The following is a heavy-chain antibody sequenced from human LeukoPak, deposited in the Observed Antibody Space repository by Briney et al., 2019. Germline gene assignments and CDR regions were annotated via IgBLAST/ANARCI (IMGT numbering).Heavy chain of an antibody. D-gene: IGHD3-3*01. CDR3: ARAYWSGYYHFDY. CDR2: IYYSGST. CDR1: GGSISGYY. J-gene: IGHJ4*02. Sequence: SETLSLTCTVSGGSISGYYWSWIRQPPGKGLEWIGYIYYSGSTNYNPSLKSRVTISVDTSKNQFSLKLSSVTAADTAVYYCARAYWSGYYHFDYWGQGILVTVSS. V-gene: IGHV4-59*01.